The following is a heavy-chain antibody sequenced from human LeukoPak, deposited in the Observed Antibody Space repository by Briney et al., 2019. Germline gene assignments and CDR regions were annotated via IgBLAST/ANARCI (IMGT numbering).Heavy chain of an antibody. Sequence: SETLSLTCTVSGGSISSGGYSWSWIRQHPGKGLEWIGYIYYSGSTYYNPSLESRVTISVDTSKNQFSLKLSSVTAADTAVYYCARGAGYSGYHYYYGMDVWGQGTTVTVSS. D-gene: IGHD5-12*01. V-gene: IGHV4-31*03. CDR1: GGSISSGGYS. J-gene: IGHJ6*02. CDR3: ARGAGYSGYHYYYGMDV. CDR2: IYYSGST.